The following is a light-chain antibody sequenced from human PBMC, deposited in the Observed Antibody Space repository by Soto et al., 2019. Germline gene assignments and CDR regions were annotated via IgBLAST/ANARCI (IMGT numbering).Light chain of an antibody. J-gene: IGLJ2*01. Sequence: QSALTQPASVSGSPGQSITISCTGTSSDVGSYNLVSWYQQHPGKAPKLMIYEGSKRPSGVSNRCSGSKSGNTASLTISGLQAEDEADYYCCSYAGSRGLVFGGGTKLTVL. CDR2: EGS. CDR1: SSDVGSYNL. CDR3: CSYAGSRGLV. V-gene: IGLV2-23*01.